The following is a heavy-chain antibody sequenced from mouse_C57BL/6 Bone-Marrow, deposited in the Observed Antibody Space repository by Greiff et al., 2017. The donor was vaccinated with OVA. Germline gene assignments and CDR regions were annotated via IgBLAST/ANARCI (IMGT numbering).Heavy chain of an antibody. CDR3: VRHGDYDGVDY. V-gene: IGHV10-1*01. CDR1: GFSFNTYA. Sequence: EVKLVESGGGLVQPKGSLKLSCAASGFSFNTYAMNWVRQAPGKGLEWVARIRSKSNNYATYYADSVKDRFTISRDDSESMLYLQMNNLKTEDTAMYYCVRHGDYDGVDYWGQGTTLTVSS. CDR2: IRSKSNNYAT. J-gene: IGHJ2*01. D-gene: IGHD2-4*01.